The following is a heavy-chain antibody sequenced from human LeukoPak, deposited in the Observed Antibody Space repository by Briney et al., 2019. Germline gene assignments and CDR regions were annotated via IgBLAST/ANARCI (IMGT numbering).Heavy chain of an antibody. D-gene: IGHD4-17*01. J-gene: IGHJ4*02. Sequence: SETLSLTCSVSGGSISSSNYCWDWIRHPPGEGLEWIGSICYSGTPYYKPSLKSPFLIPVDISKNQFSLTLSSVTPAAPPVYYCARGRSYGDYEFGMVQAPYPDPAPDYWGQGTLVTVSS. CDR3: ARGRSYGDYEFGMVQAPYPDPAPDY. V-gene: IGHV4-39*01. CDR1: GGSISSSNYC. CDR2: ICYSGTP.